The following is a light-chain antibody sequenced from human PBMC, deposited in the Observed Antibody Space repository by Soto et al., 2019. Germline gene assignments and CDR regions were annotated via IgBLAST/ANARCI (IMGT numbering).Light chain of an antibody. CDR2: DST. CDR3: LVSYSGARV. CDR1: TGAVTSGHY. J-gene: IGLJ3*02. Sequence: QAVVTQEPSLTVSPGGTVTLTCGFSTGAVTSGHYPYWFQQKPGQAPRTLIYDSTNKHSWTPARFSGSFLGGKAALTLSGAQPEDEAEYYCLVSYSGARVFGGGTQLTVL. V-gene: IGLV7-46*01.